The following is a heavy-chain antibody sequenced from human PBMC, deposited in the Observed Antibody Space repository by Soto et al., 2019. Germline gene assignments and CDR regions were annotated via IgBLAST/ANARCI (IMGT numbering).Heavy chain of an antibody. CDR1: GFTFSNYW. Sequence: EVQLVESGGGLVQPGGSLRLSCAASGFTFSNYWMHWVRQAPGKGLVWVSRINGGGSSTSYVDSVKGRFTMSRDNAKDTLYLQMNSLRAEDTAVYFCARRGYSYANKYDYYGLDVWGQGTTVTVSS. V-gene: IGHV3-74*01. CDR2: INGGGSST. D-gene: IGHD5-18*01. J-gene: IGHJ6*02. CDR3: ARRGYSYANKYDYYGLDV.